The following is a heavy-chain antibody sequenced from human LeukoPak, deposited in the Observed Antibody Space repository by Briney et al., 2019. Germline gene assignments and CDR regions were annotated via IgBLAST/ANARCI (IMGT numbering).Heavy chain of an antibody. Sequence: SETLSLTCTVSGGSISGYYWSCIRQPPGKGLEWIGYIYTSGSTNYNPSLKSRVTISVDTSKNQFSLKLSSVTAADTAVYYCARLRQLVLDYYYYYYMDVWGKGTTVTVSS. D-gene: IGHD6-6*01. J-gene: IGHJ6*03. V-gene: IGHV4-4*09. CDR3: ARLRQLVLDYYYYYYMDV. CDR1: GGSISGYY. CDR2: IYTSGST.